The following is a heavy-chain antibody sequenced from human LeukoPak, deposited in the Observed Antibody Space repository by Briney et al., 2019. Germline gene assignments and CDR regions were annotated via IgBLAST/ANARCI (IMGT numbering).Heavy chain of an antibody. CDR1: GGSFSGYY. Sequence: SETLSLTCAVYGGSFSGYYWNWIRQPPGKGLEWIGSIFHTGSTYYNPSLKSRVTISVDTSKNQFSLEVRSVTAADTAVYYCARALRATSSHFDYWGQGTLVTVSS. CDR3: ARALRATSSHFDY. V-gene: IGHV4-34*12. D-gene: IGHD2-2*01. J-gene: IGHJ4*02. CDR2: IFHTGST.